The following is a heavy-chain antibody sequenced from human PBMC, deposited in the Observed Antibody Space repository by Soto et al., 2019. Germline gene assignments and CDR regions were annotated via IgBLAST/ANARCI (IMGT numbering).Heavy chain of an antibody. CDR3: AKGHDNYFYYGMDV. J-gene: IGHJ6*02. CDR1: GGTLSSFA. Sequence: QVQLVQSGSEVKKPGSSVKVSCKTSGGTLSSFAISWVRQAPGQGLEWVGTFIPVVGMAKYGQNFQGRVTITADQSPNTLLMELRSLRYEDTAMYYCAKGHDNYFYYGMDVWGQGTTVTVSS. CDR2: FIPVVGMA. D-gene: IGHD1-1*01. V-gene: IGHV1-69*04.